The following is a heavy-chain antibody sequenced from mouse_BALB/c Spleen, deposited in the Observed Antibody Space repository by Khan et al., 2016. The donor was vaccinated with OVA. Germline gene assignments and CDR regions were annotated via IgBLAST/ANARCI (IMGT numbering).Heavy chain of an antibody. D-gene: IGHD1-1*01. CDR1: GFTFSTYG. CDR3: ARLAYYYNSEGFAY. J-gene: IGHJ3*01. CDR2: ISSGGHYT. V-gene: IGHV5-6*01. Sequence: EVELVESGGDLVKPGGSLELSCAASGFTFSTYGMSWVRQTPDVRLEWVATISSGGHYTYYPDSVKGRFTISRDNAKNTLYLHMSSLKSVDTAIYYCARLAYYYNSEGFAYWGQGTLVTVSA.